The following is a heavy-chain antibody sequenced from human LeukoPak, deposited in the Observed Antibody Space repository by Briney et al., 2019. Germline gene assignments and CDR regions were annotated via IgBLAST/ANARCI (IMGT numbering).Heavy chain of an antibody. CDR2: ISYSGST. J-gene: IGHJ4*02. CDR3: ARHKIESGYYTAFDF. CDR1: GGSITSYY. Sequence: PSETLSLTCTVSGGSITSYYWSWIRQPLGKGLEWIGYISYSGSTNYSPSLKSRVTISVDTSKNQFSLKLNSVTAADTAVYYCARHKIESGYYTAFDFWGPGSLVTVSS. D-gene: IGHD3-3*01. V-gene: IGHV4-59*08.